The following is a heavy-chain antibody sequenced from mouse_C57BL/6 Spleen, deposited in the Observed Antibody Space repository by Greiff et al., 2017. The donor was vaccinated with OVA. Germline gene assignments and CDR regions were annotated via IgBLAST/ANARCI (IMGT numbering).Heavy chain of an antibody. CDR3: ARGDSSGYAMDY. Sequence: QVQLQQSGPELVKPGASVKISGRGWGEACSSSVMNWVKQRPGPRLEWIGRIYPADGDTNYNGKFKGKATLTADKSSSTAYMQLSSLTSEDSAVYFCARGDSSGYAMDYWGQGTSVTVSS. CDR2: IYPADGDT. J-gene: IGHJ4*01. D-gene: IGHD3-2*02. V-gene: IGHV1-82*01. CDR1: GEACSSSV.